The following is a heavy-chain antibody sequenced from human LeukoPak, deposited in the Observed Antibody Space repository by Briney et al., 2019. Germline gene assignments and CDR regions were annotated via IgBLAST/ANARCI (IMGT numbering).Heavy chain of an antibody. Sequence: ASVKVSCKASGYTFTSYDINWMRQAPGQGLEWVGWMNPNSGNTGYAQTFQGKLTMTRNTSIKTAYMELSSLRSEDTAVYYCARRFYDNLTGHTWYDYWGQGALVPVSS. J-gene: IGHJ4*02. CDR1: GYTFTSYD. V-gene: IGHV1-8*01. CDR2: MNPNSGNT. CDR3: ARRFYDNLTGHTWYDY. D-gene: IGHD3-9*01.